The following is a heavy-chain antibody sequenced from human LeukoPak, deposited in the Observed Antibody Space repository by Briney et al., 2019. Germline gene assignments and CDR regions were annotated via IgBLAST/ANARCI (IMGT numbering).Heavy chain of an antibody. CDR3: AKAGSSSWYWYFQH. J-gene: IGHJ1*01. Sequence: PGGSLRLSCAASGFTFSSYGMHWVRQAPGKGLEWVAFIRYDGSNKYYADSVKGRFTISRDNSKNTLYLQMNSLRAEDTAVYYCAKAGSSSWYWYFQHWGQGTLVTVSS. D-gene: IGHD6-13*01. CDR2: IRYDGSNK. CDR1: GFTFSSYG. V-gene: IGHV3-30*02.